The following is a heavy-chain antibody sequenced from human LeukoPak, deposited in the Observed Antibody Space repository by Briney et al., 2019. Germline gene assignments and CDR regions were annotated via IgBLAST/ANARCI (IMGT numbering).Heavy chain of an antibody. CDR1: GGSISSYY. CDR3: ARDLRFLEWSYFDY. Sequence: PSETLSLTCTVSGGSISSYYWSWIRQPAGKGLEWIGRIYNSGSTNYNPSLKSRVTMSVDTSKNQFSLKLSSVTAADTAVYYCARDLRFLEWSYFDYWGQGTLVTVSS. D-gene: IGHD3-3*01. J-gene: IGHJ4*02. CDR2: IYNSGST. V-gene: IGHV4-4*07.